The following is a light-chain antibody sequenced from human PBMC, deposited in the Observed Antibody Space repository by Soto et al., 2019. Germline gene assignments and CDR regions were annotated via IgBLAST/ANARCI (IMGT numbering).Light chain of an antibody. J-gene: IGKJ4*01. CDR3: QQYGKDGSSPLA. V-gene: IGKV3-20*01. Sequence: EIVLTQSPGTLSLSPGEGATLSCRTSQSVGGSYLAWYQQKPGQAPRLLIYAASIRATGIPDRFTGSGSGSGFTLTISGLEPEDCAVYYCQQYGKDGSSPLAFGGGTKVQI. CDR1: QSVGGSY. CDR2: AAS.